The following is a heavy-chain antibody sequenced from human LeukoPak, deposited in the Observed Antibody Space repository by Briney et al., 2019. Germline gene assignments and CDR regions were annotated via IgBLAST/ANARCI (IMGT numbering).Heavy chain of an antibody. CDR2: INSDGNST. J-gene: IGHJ6*02. Sequence: GGSLRLSCAASGFTFSSYWMHWVRQAPGKGLVWVSRINSDGNSTSYADSVKGRFTISRDNAKNTLYLQMNSLRAEDTAVYYCARDLFPLGYCSSTSCAAYYYYGMDVWGQGTTVTVSS. D-gene: IGHD2-2*01. CDR1: GFTFSSYW. V-gene: IGHV3-74*01. CDR3: ARDLFPLGYCSSTSCAAYYYYGMDV.